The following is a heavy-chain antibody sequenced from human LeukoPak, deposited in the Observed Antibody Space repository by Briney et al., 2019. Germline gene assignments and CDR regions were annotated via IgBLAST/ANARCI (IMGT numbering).Heavy chain of an antibody. Sequence: GSLRLSCAASGFTFSRYAMSWVRQAPGKGLEWGSDISGSAGSTYYADSVKGRFTISRDNSKNTLYLQMNSLRAEDTAVYYCAKLGGSSRSGYYFEYWGQGTLVTVSS. V-gene: IGHV3-23*01. CDR3: AKLGGSSRSGYYFEY. CDR1: GFTFSRYA. CDR2: ISGSAGST. D-gene: IGHD6-6*01. J-gene: IGHJ4*02.